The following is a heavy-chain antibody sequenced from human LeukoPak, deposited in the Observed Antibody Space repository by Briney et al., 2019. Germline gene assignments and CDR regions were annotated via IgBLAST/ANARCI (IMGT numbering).Heavy chain of an antibody. V-gene: IGHV4-59*08. CDR2: IYYSGST. D-gene: IGHD6-19*01. Sequence: SETLSLTCTVSGGSISSYYWSWIRQPPGEGVEWSGYIYYSGSTNYNPSLKSRVTISVDTSKNQFSLKLSSVTAADTAVYYCARHLSGWSAFDIWGQGTMVTVSS. CDR1: GGSISSYY. J-gene: IGHJ3*02. CDR3: ARHLSGWSAFDI.